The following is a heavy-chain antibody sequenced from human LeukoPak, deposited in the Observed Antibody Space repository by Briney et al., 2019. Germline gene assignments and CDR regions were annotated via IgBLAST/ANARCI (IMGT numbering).Heavy chain of an antibody. D-gene: IGHD2-15*01. CDR1: GFTFSSYA. J-gene: IGHJ6*03. CDR3: AKDCSGDACYYYYYYMDV. V-gene: IGHV3-23*01. Sequence: PGGSLRLSCAASGFTFSSYAMSWVRQAPGQGLEWVSAISANGGSTYYADSVKGRFTISRDNSKNTVYLQMNTLRVEDTAIYYCAKDCSGDACYYYYYYMDVWGKGTTVTVSS. CDR2: ISANGGST.